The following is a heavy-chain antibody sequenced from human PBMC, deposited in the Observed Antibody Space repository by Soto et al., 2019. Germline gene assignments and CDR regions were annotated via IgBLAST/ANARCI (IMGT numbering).Heavy chain of an antibody. CDR3: ARQDRMITFGGVIVT. D-gene: IGHD3-16*02. J-gene: IGHJ5*02. CDR1: GGSISSSSYY. CDR2: IYYSGST. V-gene: IGHV4-39*01. Sequence: QLQLQESGPGLVKPSETLSHTCTVSGGSISSSSYYWGWIRQPPGKGLEWIGSIYYSGSTYYNPSLKSRVTISVDTSKNQFSLKLSSVTAADTAVYYCARQDRMITFGGVIVTWGQGTLVTVSS.